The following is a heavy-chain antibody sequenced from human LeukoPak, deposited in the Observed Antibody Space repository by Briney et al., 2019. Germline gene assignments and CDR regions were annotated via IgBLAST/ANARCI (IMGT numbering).Heavy chain of an antibody. V-gene: IGHV1-46*03. CDR1: GYTFTDYY. CDR2: INPSGGST. Sequence: ASVKISCKSSGYTFTDYYMHWVRQAPGQGLEWMGIINPSGGSTSYAQKFQGRVTMTRDTSTSTVYMELSSLRSEDTAVYYCARDRGGATSPSDYWGQGTLVTVSS. D-gene: IGHD1-26*01. CDR3: ARDRGGATSPSDY. J-gene: IGHJ4*02.